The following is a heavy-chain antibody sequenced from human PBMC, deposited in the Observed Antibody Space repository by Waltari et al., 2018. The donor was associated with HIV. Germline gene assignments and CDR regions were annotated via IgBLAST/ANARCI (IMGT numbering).Heavy chain of an antibody. J-gene: IGHJ3*02. Sequence: QVQLQQWGAGLLKPSETLSLTCAVYGGSFSGYYWSWIRQPPGKGLEWIGEINHSGSTNYNPSLKRRVTISVDTSKNQFSLKLSSVTAADTAVYYCARSFCSSTSCYTSAFDIWGQGTMVTVSS. CDR3: ARSFCSSTSCYTSAFDI. D-gene: IGHD2-2*02. CDR1: GGSFSGYY. CDR2: INHSGST. V-gene: IGHV4-34*01.